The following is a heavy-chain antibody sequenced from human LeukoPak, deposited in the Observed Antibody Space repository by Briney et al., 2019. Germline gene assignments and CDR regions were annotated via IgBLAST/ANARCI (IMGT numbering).Heavy chain of an antibody. CDR2: ISGSGGST. D-gene: IGHD3-10*01. Sequence: PGGSLRLSCAASGLTFSSYGMSWVRQAPGKGLEWVSAISGSGGSTYYADSVKGRFTISRDNSKNTLYLQMNSLRAEDTAVYYCAKVVGAYGSGSSHFDYWGQGTLVTVSS. J-gene: IGHJ4*02. CDR3: AKVVGAYGSGSSHFDY. V-gene: IGHV3-23*01. CDR1: GLTFSSYG.